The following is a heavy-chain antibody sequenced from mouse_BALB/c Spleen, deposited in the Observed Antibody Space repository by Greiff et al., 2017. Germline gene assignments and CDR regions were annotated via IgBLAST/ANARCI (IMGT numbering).Heavy chain of an antibody. CDR1: GYSITSDYA. Sequence: EVKLMESGPGLVKPSQSLSLTCTVTGYSITSDYAWSCIRQFPGNKLEWMGYISYSGSTSYNPSLKSRISITRDTSKNQFFLQLNSVTTEDTATYYCARSYDYDWFAYWGQGTLVTVSA. V-gene: IGHV3-2*02. J-gene: IGHJ3*01. CDR2: ISYSGST. D-gene: IGHD2-4*01. CDR3: ARSYDYDWFAY.